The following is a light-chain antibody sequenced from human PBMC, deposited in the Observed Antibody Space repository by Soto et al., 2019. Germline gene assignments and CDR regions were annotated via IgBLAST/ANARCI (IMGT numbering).Light chain of an antibody. Sequence: EIVMTQSPATLSVSPGERVTLSCRASQSVNSNLAWYQQKPGQTPKLLIYVASTMATGIPARFSGSGSGTDFTLTIRSLQSEDFAIYYCQQYNAWPLTFGGGTKVEFK. J-gene: IGKJ4*01. CDR2: VAS. CDR1: QSVNSN. V-gene: IGKV3-15*01. CDR3: QQYNAWPLT.